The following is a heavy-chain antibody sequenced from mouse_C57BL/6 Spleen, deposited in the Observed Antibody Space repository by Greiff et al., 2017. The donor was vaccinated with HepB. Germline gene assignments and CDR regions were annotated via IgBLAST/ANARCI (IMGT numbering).Heavy chain of an antibody. D-gene: IGHD1-1*01. CDR1: GYAFSSSW. Sequence: QVQLQQSGPELVKPGASVKISCKASGYAFSSSWMNWVKQRPGKGLEWIGRIYPGDGDTNYNGKFKGKATLTADKSSSTAYMQLSSLTSEDSAVYFCASPNPSYYYGSSRDYFDYWGQGTTLTVSS. J-gene: IGHJ2*01. V-gene: IGHV1-82*01. CDR3: ASPNPSYYYGSSRDYFDY. CDR2: IYPGDGDT.